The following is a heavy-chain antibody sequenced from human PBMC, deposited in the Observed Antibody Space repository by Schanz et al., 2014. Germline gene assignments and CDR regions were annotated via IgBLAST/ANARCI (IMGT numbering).Heavy chain of an antibody. D-gene: IGHD6-19*01. V-gene: IGHV3-7*01. CDR1: GFTVSAYS. J-gene: IGHJ4*02. CDR2: IKQDGSEK. CDR3: AKPSYRSGWYVED. Sequence: EVQVVESGGGLVRPGGSLRLSCSGFTVSAYSANWVRQAPGKGLEWVANIKQDGSEKNYVDSVKGRFTISRDNAKNSLYLQMNSLRAEDTAVYYCAKPSYRSGWYVEDWGQGTLVTVSS.